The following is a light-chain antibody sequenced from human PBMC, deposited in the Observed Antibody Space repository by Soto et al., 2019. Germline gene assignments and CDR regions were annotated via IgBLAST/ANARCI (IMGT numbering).Light chain of an antibody. V-gene: IGKV3-11*01. CDR1: QDINNY. CDR2: DAS. J-gene: IGKJ4*01. Sequence: EIVLTQSPTTLSLSPGERATLSCRASQDINNYLVWYQQKPGQAPRLLIYDASKRATGIPARFSGSGSGTDFTLTISSLESEDFAVYYCQQRSDWVTFGGGTKVEIK. CDR3: QQRSDWVT.